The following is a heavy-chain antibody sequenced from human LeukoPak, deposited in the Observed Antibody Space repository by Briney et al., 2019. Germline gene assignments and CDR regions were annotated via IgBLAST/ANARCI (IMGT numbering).Heavy chain of an antibody. V-gene: IGHV1-2*02. J-gene: IGHJ4*02. CDR3: ARTKYSSSWLFGY. CDR2: INPNSGGT. CDR1: GYTFTGYY. D-gene: IGHD6-13*01. Sequence: GASVKVSCKASGYTFTGYYMNWVRQAPGQGLEWMGWINPNSGGTNYAQKFQGRVTMTRDTSISTAYMELSRLRSDDTAVYYCARTKYSSSWLFGYWGQGTLVTVSS.